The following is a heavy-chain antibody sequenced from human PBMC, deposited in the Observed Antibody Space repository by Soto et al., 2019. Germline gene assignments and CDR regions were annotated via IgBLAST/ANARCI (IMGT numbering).Heavy chain of an antibody. CDR3: ARDRGVAPPVAGNTHYYYSMDV. V-gene: IGHV1-18*01. CDR1: GYSFTNYG. D-gene: IGHD6-19*01. Sequence: QDRLVQSGVEVKKPGASVRVSCKASGYSFTNYGITWVRQAPGQGCEWMGWISAYNGNTNYAQKFQGRVTLTTDASTCTAYLELRSLRSDDTAVYYCARDRGVAPPVAGNTHYYYSMDVWGKGTTVTVSS. J-gene: IGHJ6*03. CDR2: ISAYNGNT.